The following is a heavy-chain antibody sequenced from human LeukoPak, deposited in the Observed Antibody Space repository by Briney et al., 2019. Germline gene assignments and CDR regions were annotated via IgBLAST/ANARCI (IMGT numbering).Heavy chain of an antibody. CDR2: ISSSGSTI. V-gene: IGHV3-48*03. J-gene: IGHJ4*02. Sequence: PGGSLRLSCAASGFTFSSYEMNWVRQAPGKGLEWVSYISSSGSTIYYADSVKGRFTISRDNAKNSLYLQMNSLRAEDTAVYYCARSRIAARPKLYYFDYWGQGTLVTVSS. CDR1: GFTFSSYE. CDR3: ARSRIAARPKLYYFDY. D-gene: IGHD6-6*01.